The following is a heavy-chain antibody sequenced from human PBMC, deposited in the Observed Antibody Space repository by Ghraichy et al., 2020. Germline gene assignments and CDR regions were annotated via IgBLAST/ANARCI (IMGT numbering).Heavy chain of an antibody. V-gene: IGHV1-69*13. D-gene: IGHD3-22*01. CDR2: IIPIFGTA. CDR1: GATFSSYA. Sequence: SVKVSCKASGATFSSYAISWVRQAPGQGLEWMGGIIPIFGTANYAQKFQGRVTITADESTSTAYMELSSLRSEDTAVYYCARDSIRNYYDSSGYPRTYNWFDPWGQVTLVTVSS. CDR3: ARDSIRNYYDSSGYPRTYNWFDP. J-gene: IGHJ5*02.